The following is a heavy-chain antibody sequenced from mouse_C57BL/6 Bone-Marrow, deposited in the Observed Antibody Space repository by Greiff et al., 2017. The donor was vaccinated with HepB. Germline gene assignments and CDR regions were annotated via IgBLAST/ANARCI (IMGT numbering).Heavy chain of an antibody. CDR2: IYPGSGST. J-gene: IGHJ2*01. V-gene: IGHV1-55*01. CDR3: ARWGAY. Sequence: QVHVKQPGAELVKPGASVKMSCKASGYTFTSYWITWVKQRPGQGLEWIGDIYPGSGSTNYNEKFKSKATLTVDTSSSTAYMQLSSLTSEDSAVYYCARWGAYWGQGTTLTVSS. CDR1: GYTFTSYW.